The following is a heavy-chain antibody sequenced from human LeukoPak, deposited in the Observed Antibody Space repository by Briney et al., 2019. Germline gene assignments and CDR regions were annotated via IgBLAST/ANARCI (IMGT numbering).Heavy chain of an antibody. CDR3: ATRDV. J-gene: IGHJ6*04. V-gene: IGHV4-39*01. CDR2: TYYSGST. CDR1: GGSISSSSYY. Sequence: SETLSLTCTVSGGSISSSSYYWGWIRQPPGKGLEWIGSTYYSGSTYYNPSLKSRVTISIDTSKNQFSLKLSSVTAADTAVYYCATRDVWGKGTTVTVSS.